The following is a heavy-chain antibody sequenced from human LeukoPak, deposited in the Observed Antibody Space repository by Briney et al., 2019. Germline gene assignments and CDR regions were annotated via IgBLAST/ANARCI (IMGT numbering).Heavy chain of an antibody. V-gene: IGHV3-64*01. J-gene: IGHJ4*02. D-gene: IGHD1-26*01. CDR2: ISSNGGRS. CDR3: ARGVGAAVDY. Sequence: PGWSLRLSCAAYGFTLSSYVMHWVRQARGKGVGCVSPISSNGGRSYYANYVKGRFTISRDNSKNTLYLQMGSLRAEDMAVYYCARGVGAAVDYWGQGTLVTVSS. CDR1: GFTLSSYV.